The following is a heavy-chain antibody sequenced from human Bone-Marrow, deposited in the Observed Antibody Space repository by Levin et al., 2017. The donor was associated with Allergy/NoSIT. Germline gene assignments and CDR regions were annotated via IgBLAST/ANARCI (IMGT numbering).Heavy chain of an antibody. D-gene: IGHD2-2*01. CDR1: GFTFSRYG. Sequence: GGSLRLSCAASGFTFSRYGIHWVRQAPGKGLEWVAVIWNDGSHKYYADSVKGRFTISRNNSNNTLSLQMNSLRAEDTAVYYCAREGVPAAFRAWFDPWGQGTLVTVSS. J-gene: IGHJ5*02. CDR3: AREGVPAAFRAWFDP. V-gene: IGHV3-33*01. CDR2: IWNDGSHK.